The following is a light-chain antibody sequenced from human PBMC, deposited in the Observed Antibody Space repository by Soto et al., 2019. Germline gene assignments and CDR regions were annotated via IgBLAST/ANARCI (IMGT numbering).Light chain of an antibody. V-gene: IGKV3-20*01. Sequence: EIVLTQSPDTLSLSPGERATLSSRASKMVNSNDLAWYQHKPGQAPRLLIYGASSRPGGIPDKFSGSGSGTDFTFTINRLEPEDFAVYYCQQYDRSPYTFGQGTKLEI. CDR2: GAS. J-gene: IGKJ2*01. CDR3: QQYDRSPYT. CDR1: KMVNSND.